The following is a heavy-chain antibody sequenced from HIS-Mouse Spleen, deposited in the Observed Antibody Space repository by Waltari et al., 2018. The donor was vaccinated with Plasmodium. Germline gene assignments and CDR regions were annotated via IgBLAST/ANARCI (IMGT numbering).Heavy chain of an antibody. CDR3: ARHKKRGQLVRGYFDY. V-gene: IGHV2-70*15. Sequence: QVTLRESGPALVKPTQTLTLTCTFSGFSLSTRGMCVIWIRQPPGKALEWLARIDWDDDKYYSTSLKTRLTISKETSKNQVVLTMTNMDPVDTATYYCARHKKRGQLVRGYFDYWGQGTLVTVSS. D-gene: IGHD6-6*01. J-gene: IGHJ4*02. CDR1: GFSLSTRGMC. CDR2: IDWDDDK.